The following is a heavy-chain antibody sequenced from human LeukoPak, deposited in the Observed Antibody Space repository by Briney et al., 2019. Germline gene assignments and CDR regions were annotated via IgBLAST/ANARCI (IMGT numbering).Heavy chain of an antibody. V-gene: IGHV3-23*01. D-gene: IGHD4-17*01. J-gene: IGHJ4*02. CDR1: GFTFSSYS. CDR2: ISGSGGGT. CDR3: AKALGDYGDYGSVGY. Sequence: GGSLRLSCAASGFTFSSYSMNWVRQAPGKGLEWVSAISGSGGGTFYADSVKGRFTISRDNSKNSLYLQMNSLRAEDTAVYYCAKALGDYGDYGSVGYWGQGTLVTVSS.